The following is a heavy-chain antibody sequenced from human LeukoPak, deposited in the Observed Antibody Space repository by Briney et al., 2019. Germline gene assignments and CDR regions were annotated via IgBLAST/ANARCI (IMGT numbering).Heavy chain of an antibody. J-gene: IGHJ4*02. CDR2: ISSSSSYI. V-gene: IGHV3-21*01. D-gene: IGHD6-25*01. Sequence: GGSLRLSCAASGFTFSSNTMNWVRQAPGKGLEWVSSISSSSSYIYYADSVKGRFTISRDNAKNSLYLQMNSLRAEDTAVYYCARHNSSAYDYWGQGTLVTVSS. CDR3: ARHNSSAYDY. CDR1: GFTFSSNT.